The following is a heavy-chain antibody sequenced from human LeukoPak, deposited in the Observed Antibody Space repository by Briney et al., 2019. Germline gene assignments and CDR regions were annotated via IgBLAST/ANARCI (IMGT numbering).Heavy chain of an antibody. CDR3: ASSYYSDGDY. D-gene: IGHD3-10*01. V-gene: IGHV3-7*03. CDR1: GFTFNIYW. CDR2: INQDGSEE. J-gene: IGHJ4*02. Sequence: GGSLRLSCAASGFTFNIYWMSWVRQAPGRGLEWVANINQDGSEENYVDSVKGRFTISRDNARNSLYLQMYSLRVEDTAFYYCASSYYSDGDYWGQGTPVTVSS.